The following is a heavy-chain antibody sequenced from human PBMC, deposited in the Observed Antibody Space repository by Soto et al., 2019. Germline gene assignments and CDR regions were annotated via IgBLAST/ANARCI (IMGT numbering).Heavy chain of an antibody. CDR2: IYFSGST. CDR1: GRSISSGGFY. D-gene: IGHD1-26*01. J-gene: IGHJ5*02. Sequence: PSDTLSLTCTVSGRSISSGGFYWSWIRQPPGKGLEWIGYIYFSGSTYYSPSLESRLTISVDTSKNQFSLRLTSLTAADTAVYYCALTTGGATYPATPNWLDPWGQGTLVTVS. V-gene: IGHV4-31*03. CDR3: ALTTGGATYPATPNWLDP.